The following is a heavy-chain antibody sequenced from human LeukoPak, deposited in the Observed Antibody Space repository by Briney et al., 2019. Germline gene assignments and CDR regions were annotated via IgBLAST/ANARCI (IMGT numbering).Heavy chain of an antibody. V-gene: IGHV1-24*01. CDR3: ATRSLLGITISHTFDY. D-gene: IGHD3-9*01. CDR2: FDPEDGET. Sequence: ASVKVSCKVSGYTLTELSMHWVRQAPGKGLEWMGSFDPEDGETIYAQKFQGRVTMTEDTSTDTAYMELSSLRSEDTAVYYCATRSLLGITISHTFDYWGQGTLVTVSS. CDR1: GYTLTELS. J-gene: IGHJ4*02.